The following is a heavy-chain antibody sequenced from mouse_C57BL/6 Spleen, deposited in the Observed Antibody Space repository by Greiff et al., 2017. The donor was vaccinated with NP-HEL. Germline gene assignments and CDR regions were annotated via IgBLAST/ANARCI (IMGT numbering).Heavy chain of an antibody. CDR2: IYPGDGDT. CDR1: GYAFSSSW. V-gene: IGHV1-82*01. D-gene: IGHD2-3*01. J-gene: IGHJ3*01. Sequence: VQLQESGPELVKPGASVKISCKASGYAFSSSWMNWVKQRPGKGLEWIGRIYPGDGDTNYNGKFKGKATLTADKSSSTAYMQLSSLTSEDSAVYFCARDGYYGDWFAYWGQGTLVTVSA. CDR3: ARDGYYGDWFAY.